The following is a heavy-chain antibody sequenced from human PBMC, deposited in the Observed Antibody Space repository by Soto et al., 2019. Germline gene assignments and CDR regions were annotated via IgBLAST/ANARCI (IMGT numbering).Heavy chain of an antibody. CDR2: ISYDGRNE. CDR1: GFTFSNYG. J-gene: IGHJ4*02. Sequence: QVQLVESGGGVVQPGRSLRLSCAASGFTFSNYGMHWVRQAPGKGLEWVAIISYDGRNEYFADSVKGRFNISRDNSKNTLYLQMNSLRAEDTAVYYCAKSGRTTVTTDLAYWGQGTLVTVSS. CDR3: AKSGRTTVTTDLAY. V-gene: IGHV3-30*18. D-gene: IGHD4-17*01.